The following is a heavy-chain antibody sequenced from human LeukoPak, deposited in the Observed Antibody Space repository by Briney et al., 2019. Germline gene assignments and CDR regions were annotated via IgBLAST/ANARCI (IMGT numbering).Heavy chain of an antibody. V-gene: IGHV3-21*01. D-gene: IGHD3-10*01. Sequence: GGSLRLSCAASGFTFSSYSMNWVRQAPGKGLEWVSSISSSSSYIYYADSVKGRFTISRDNAKNSLYLQMNSLRAEDTAVYYCASSQYYYGSGSDYWGQGTLVTVSS. CDR3: ASSQYYYGSGSDY. CDR2: ISSSSSYI. CDR1: GFTFSSYS. J-gene: IGHJ4*02.